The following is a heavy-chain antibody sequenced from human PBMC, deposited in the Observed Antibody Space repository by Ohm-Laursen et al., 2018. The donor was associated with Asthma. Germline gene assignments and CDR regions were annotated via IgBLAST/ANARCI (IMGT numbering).Heavy chain of an antibody. Sequence: SLRLSCSASGFTFSDYYMSWIRQAPGKGLEWVSYISSSGSTIYYADSVKGRFTISRDNAKNSLYLQMNSLRAEDTAVYYCARGSAGTHPEYFQHWGQGTLVTVSS. D-gene: IGHD1-26*01. CDR3: ARGSAGTHPEYFQH. V-gene: IGHV3-11*04. CDR1: GFTFSDYY. J-gene: IGHJ1*01. CDR2: ISSSGSTI.